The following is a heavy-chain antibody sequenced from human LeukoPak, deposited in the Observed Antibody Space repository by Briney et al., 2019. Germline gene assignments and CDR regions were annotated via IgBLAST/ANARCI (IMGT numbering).Heavy chain of an antibody. CDR3: ARDAHYYDSSGITPFDY. Sequence: GGSLRLSCAASGFTFSSYSMNWVGQAPGKGLEGVSSISSSSSYIYYAHSVKGRFTISRDNAKNSLYLQMNSLRAEDTAVYYCARDAHYYDSSGITPFDYWGQGTLVTVSS. CDR1: GFTFSSYS. CDR2: ISSSSSYI. D-gene: IGHD3-22*01. V-gene: IGHV3-21*01. J-gene: IGHJ4*02.